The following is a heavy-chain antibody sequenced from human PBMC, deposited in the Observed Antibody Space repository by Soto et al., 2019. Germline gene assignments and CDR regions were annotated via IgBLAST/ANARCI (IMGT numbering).Heavy chain of an antibody. CDR1: GLIFENFG. CDR2: ISGSGFKK. CDR3: AKNQGVELVPLATVDWFDP. D-gene: IGHD1-26*01. J-gene: IGHJ5*02. V-gene: IGHV3-23*01. Sequence: GGSLRLSCAASGLIFENFGMSWVRQAPGKGLEWISSISGSGFKKYYADSVKGRFTISRDNSKSTVYLELNDLSAEDTAVYHCAKNQGVELVPLATVDWFDPWGQGSVVTVSS.